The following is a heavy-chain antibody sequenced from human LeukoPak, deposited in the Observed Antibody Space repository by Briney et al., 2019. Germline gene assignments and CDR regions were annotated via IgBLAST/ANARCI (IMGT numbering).Heavy chain of an antibody. CDR2: INHSGST. Sequence: SETLSLTCAVYGGSFSSYYWSWIRQPPGKGLEWIGEINHSGSTNYNPSLKSRVTISVDTSKNQSSLKLSPVTAADTAVYYCARGPYWIQLWSTHHWFDPWGQGTLVTVSS. D-gene: IGHD5-18*01. V-gene: IGHV4-34*01. CDR1: GGSFSSYY. CDR3: ARGPYWIQLWSTHHWFDP. J-gene: IGHJ5*02.